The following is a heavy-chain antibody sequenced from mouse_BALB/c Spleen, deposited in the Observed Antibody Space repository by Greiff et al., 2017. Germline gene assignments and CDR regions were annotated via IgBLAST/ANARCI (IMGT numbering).Heavy chain of an antibody. Sequence: EVQRVESGGGLVQPGGSLKLSCAASGFTFSSYTMSWVRQTPEKRLEWVAYISNGGGSTYYPDTVKGRFTISRDNAKNTLYLQMSSLKSEDTAMYYCARQTTVVAYWYFDVWGAGTTVTVSS. CDR1: GFTFSSYT. J-gene: IGHJ1*01. D-gene: IGHD1-1*01. CDR2: ISNGGGST. V-gene: IGHV5-12-2*01. CDR3: ARQTTVVAYWYFDV.